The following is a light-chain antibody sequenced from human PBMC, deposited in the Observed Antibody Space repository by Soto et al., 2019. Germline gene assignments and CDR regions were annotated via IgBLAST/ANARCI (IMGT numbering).Light chain of an antibody. V-gene: IGKV1-9*01. CDR2: APS. CDR1: QGIDTS. Sequence: LNQSASALSAYVGDRVTITCRASQGIDTSLAWYQQKPGKAPKLLIYAPSNFQSGVPSRFSGSGSGTHFTLTISSLQPEDFATYYCQQLHGYPITFGQGTRLAIK. J-gene: IGKJ5*01. CDR3: QQLHGYPIT.